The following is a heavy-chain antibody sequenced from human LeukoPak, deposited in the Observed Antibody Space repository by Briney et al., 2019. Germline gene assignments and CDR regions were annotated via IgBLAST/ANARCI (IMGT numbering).Heavy chain of an antibody. CDR3: ARSSSGSYPRGYYFDY. Sequence: SVKLSCTASGGTFSSYAINWVRQAPGQGLEWMGGITPIFSTTYYAQNVKGRVTITANESSSTAYMQMSGLRSEDTAVYYCARSSSGSYPRGYYFDYWGQGTLVTVSS. CDR2: ITPIFSTT. D-gene: IGHD1-26*01. V-gene: IGHV1-69*13. CDR1: GGTFSSYA. J-gene: IGHJ4*02.